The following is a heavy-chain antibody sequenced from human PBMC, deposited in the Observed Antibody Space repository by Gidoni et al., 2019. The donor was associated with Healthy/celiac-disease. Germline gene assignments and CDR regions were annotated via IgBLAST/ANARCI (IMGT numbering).Heavy chain of an antibody. V-gene: IGHV3-33*01. CDR1: GFTFSRYG. CDR2: IWYDGSNK. Sequence: VQLVESGGGVVQPGRSLRLSCAASGFTFSRYGMTWVRQAPGKVLEWVAVIWYDGSNKYYADSVKGRFTISRDKSKNTLYLQMNSLRAEDTAVYYCARKGTGGLDYFDYWGQGTLVTVSS. J-gene: IGHJ4*02. D-gene: IGHD1-1*01. CDR3: ARKGTGGLDYFDY.